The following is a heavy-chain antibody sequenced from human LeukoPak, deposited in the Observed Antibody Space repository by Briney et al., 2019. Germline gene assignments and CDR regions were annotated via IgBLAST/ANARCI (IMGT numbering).Heavy chain of an antibody. CDR1: GFTSSSYW. CDR3: ATRAYYYYDSSGSYFDY. D-gene: IGHD3-22*01. CDR2: INTDGSST. Sequence: GGSLRLSCAASGFTSSSYWMHWVRQAPGKGLVWVSRINTDGSSTTYADSVKGRFTISRDNARNTLYLQMNSLRAEDTAVYYCATRAYYYYDSSGSYFDYWGQGTLVTVSS. V-gene: IGHV3-74*01. J-gene: IGHJ4*02.